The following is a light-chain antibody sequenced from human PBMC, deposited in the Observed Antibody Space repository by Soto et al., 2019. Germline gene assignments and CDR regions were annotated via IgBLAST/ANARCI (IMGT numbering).Light chain of an antibody. CDR2: DVS. J-gene: IGLJ1*01. V-gene: IGLV2-14*01. CDR3: DSYTSGSSYV. Sequence: QSALTQPASVSGSPGQSITISCTGTSSDVGGYNYVSWYQQHPGKAPKLMIYDVSYRPSGVSDRFSGSKSGNTASLTTSGLQSEDEADYYCDSYTSGSSYVFGTGTKVTVL. CDR1: SSDVGGYNY.